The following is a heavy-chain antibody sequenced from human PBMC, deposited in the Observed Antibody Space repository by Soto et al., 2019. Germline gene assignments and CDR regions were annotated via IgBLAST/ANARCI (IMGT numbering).Heavy chain of an antibody. CDR1: GFNFRGSA. CDR2: IRSKANSYAT. V-gene: IGHV3-73*01. Sequence: PGGSQRLSCTASGFNFRGSAMHWVRQASGKGLEWVGRIRSKANSYATAYAASVKGRFTISRDDSKNTAYLQMNSLKTEDTAVYYCTRQATGYCSGGSCYGASGDAFDIWGQGTMVTVSS. CDR3: TRQATGYCSGGSCYGASGDAFDI. J-gene: IGHJ3*02. D-gene: IGHD2-15*01.